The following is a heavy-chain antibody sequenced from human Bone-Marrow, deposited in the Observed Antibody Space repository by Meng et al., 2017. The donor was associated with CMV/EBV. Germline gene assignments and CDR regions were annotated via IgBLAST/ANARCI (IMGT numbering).Heavy chain of an antibody. Sequence: GESLKISCVTSGLSFSRHGMHWVRQAPGKGLEWMSFIQYDGSDKYYGNSVRGRFTISRDNSKNILYLQMNSLRPEDTALYYCAKNLRFLEWLNPWYWGQGTLVTVSS. V-gene: IGHV3-30*02. CDR1: GLSFSRHG. CDR3: AKNLRFLEWLNPWY. D-gene: IGHD3-3*01. CDR2: IQYDGSDK. J-gene: IGHJ4*02.